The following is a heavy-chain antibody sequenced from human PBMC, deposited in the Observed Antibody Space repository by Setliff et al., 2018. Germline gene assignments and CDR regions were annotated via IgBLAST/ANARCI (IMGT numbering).Heavy chain of an antibody. V-gene: IGHV4-39*01. D-gene: IGHD2-2*01. J-gene: IGHJ6*03. CDR1: GGSISSSSYY. Sequence: SETLSLTCTVSGGSISSSSYYWGWIRQPPGKGLEWIGSIYYSGSTYYNPSLKSRVTXXXXTSXXXXXXXXXXXXAXXTAVYYCARLGGSSTSGGFYYFHYYMDVWGKGTTVTVSS. CDR3: ARLGGSSTSGGFYYFHYYMDV. CDR2: IYYSGST.